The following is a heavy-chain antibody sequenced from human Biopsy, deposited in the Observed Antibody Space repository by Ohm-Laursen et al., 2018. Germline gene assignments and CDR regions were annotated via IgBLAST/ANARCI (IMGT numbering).Heavy chain of an antibody. V-gene: IGHV3-73*01. CDR2: IRSKAKSYAT. D-gene: IGHD3-10*01. J-gene: IGHJ4*02. Sequence: LSLTCAASRFTFSASAVHWVRQASGKGLEWVGRIRSKAKSYATAYAASVTGRFTISRDDSKNTTYLQMNSLKTGDTAVYYCTLEGAGFDNWGQGTLVTVSS. CDR3: TLEGAGFDN. CDR1: RFTFSASA.